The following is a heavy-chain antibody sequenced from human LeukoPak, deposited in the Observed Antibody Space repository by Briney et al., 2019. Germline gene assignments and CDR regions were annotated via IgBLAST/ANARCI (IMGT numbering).Heavy chain of an antibody. J-gene: IGHJ4*02. CDR3: ARAFGGWTRPPVDY. V-gene: IGHV3-30-3*01. Sequence: GRSLRLSCAASGFTFSSYAMHWVRQAPGKGLEWVAVISYDGSNKYYADSVKGRFTISRDNSKNTLYLQMNSLRAEDTAVYYCARAFGGWTRPPVDYWGQGTLVTVSS. D-gene: IGHD6-19*01. CDR2: ISYDGSNK. CDR1: GFTFSSYA.